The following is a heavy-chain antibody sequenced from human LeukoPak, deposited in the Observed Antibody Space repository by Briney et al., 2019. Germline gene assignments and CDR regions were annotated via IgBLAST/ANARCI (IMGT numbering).Heavy chain of an antibody. V-gene: IGHV1-18*04. CDR2: ISAYNGNT. Sequence: GASVKVSCKASGYTFTSYGISWVRQAPGQGLEWMGWISAYNGNTNYAQKLQGRVTMTTDTSTSTAYMELRSLRSDDTAVYYCARSYNDILTGYYNWFDPWGQGTLVTVSS. CDR1: GYTFTSYG. D-gene: IGHD3-9*01. J-gene: IGHJ5*02. CDR3: ARSYNDILTGYYNWFDP.